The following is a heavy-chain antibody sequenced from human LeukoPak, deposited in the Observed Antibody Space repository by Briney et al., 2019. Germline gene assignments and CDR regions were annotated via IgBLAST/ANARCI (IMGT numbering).Heavy chain of an antibody. J-gene: IGHJ4*02. V-gene: IGHV4-4*02. CDR1: GGSVTSTNW. D-gene: IGHD3-3*01. Sequence: SETLSLTCDVSGGSVTSTNWWTWVRQPPAKGLEWIGEVHLDGRTNYNPSLKSRLIMSVDLPQNHISLKLTSATAADTAVYYCAREGGFYRPLDYSGQGTLVTVSS. CDR2: VHLDGRT. CDR3: AREGGFYRPLDY.